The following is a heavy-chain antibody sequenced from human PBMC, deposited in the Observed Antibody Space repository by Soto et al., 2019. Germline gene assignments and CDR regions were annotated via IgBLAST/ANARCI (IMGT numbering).Heavy chain of an antibody. J-gene: IGHJ4*02. Sequence: PSQTLSLTCAISGDSVSSNSAVWNWIRQSPSRGLEWLGRTYYRSQWHYEYAVFVQSRISIDPDTSKNQSSLQLNSVTPEDTAVYYCVRLVGNSWLDHWGQGTLVTVSS. CDR1: GDSVSSNSAV. CDR3: VRLVGNSWLDH. V-gene: IGHV6-1*01. D-gene: IGHD3-9*01. CDR2: TYYRSQWHY.